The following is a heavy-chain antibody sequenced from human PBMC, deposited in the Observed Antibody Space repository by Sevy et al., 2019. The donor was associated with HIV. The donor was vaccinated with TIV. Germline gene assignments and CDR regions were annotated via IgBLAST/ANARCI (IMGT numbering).Heavy chain of an antibody. CDR2: ISAYNGNT. D-gene: IGHD6-19*01. CDR3: ARDEGEQWLWTITGPNWFDP. J-gene: IGHJ5*02. CDR1: GYTFTSYG. V-gene: IGHV1-18*01. Sequence: ASVKVSCKTSGYTFTSYGVSWVRRAPGQGLEWMGWISAYNGNTNYAEKFQGRVTMTADTSTNTAYMELTNLTYDDTAIYYCARDEGEQWLWTITGPNWFDPWGQGTLVTVSS.